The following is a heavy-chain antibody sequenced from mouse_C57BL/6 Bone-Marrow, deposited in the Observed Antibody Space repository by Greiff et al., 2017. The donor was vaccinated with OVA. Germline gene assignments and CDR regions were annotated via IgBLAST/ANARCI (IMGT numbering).Heavy chain of an antibody. CDR1: GYTFTSYW. V-gene: IGHV1-64*01. J-gene: IGHJ2*01. D-gene: IGHD2-5*01. CDR3: ARGYSNYVFYFDY. Sequence: QVQLQQSGAELVKPGASVKLSCKASGYTFTSYWMHWVKQRPGQGLEWIGMIHPNSGSTNYNEKFKSKATLTVDKSSSTAYMQLSSLTSEDSAVYYCARGYSNYVFYFDYWGQGTTLTVSS. CDR2: IHPNSGST.